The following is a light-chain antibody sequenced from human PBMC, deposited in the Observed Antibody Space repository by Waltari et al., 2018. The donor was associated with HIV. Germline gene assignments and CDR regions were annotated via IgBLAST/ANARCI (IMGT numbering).Light chain of an antibody. CDR3: AAWDDSLDGPV. V-gene: IGLV1-44*01. CDR1: SSNIGRHA. J-gene: IGLJ2*01. CDR2: GNN. Sequence: QPVLTQPPSASGTPGQRVIISCSGSSSNIGRHAVSWYQHLPGATPTLLIFGNNHRSSGVPDRFSGSNSATSASLAISGLRSVDEADYSCAAWDDSLDGPVFGGGTKLTVL.